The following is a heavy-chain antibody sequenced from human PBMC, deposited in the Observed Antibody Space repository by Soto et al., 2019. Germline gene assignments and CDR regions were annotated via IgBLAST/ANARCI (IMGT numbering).Heavy chain of an antibody. Sequence: LSLTCTVSGASVRAYSWSWIRQSAGKGLEWIGHMYINGRTNYIPSLKSRITMSVDTSKNQFSLNLKFVTAADTAVYFCARDQSGAADTWGEGTMVTV. CDR2: MYINGRT. V-gene: IGHV4-4*07. J-gene: IGHJ3*02. CDR3: ARDQSGAADT. CDR1: GASVRAYS. D-gene: IGHD7-27*01.